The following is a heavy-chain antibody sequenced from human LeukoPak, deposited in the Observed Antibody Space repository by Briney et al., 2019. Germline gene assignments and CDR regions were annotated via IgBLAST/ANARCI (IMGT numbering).Heavy chain of an antibody. CDR3: ARSGGLQKFDY. D-gene: IGHD4-11*01. CDR2: ISSSSSTI. Sequence: GVSLRLSCAASGFTFSSYSMNWVRQAPGKGLEWVSYISSSSSTIYYADSVKGRFIISRDTSKNTLYLQMNSLRAEDTAVYYCARSGGLQKFDYWGQGTLVTVSS. V-gene: IGHV3-48*01. J-gene: IGHJ4*02. CDR1: GFTFSSYS.